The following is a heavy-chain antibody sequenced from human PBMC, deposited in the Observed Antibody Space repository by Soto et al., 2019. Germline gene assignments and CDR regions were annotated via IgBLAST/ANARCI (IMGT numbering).Heavy chain of an antibody. CDR2: IWYDGTNK. V-gene: IGHV3-33*01. CDR3: ARMGGGFAEQQVAVFDY. CDR1: GFTFSHYA. Sequence: QVQLVESGGGVVQAGRSLRLSCAVSGFTFSHYAMHWVRQSPRKGLEWVAVIWYDGTNKYYADSVKGRFTISRDNSKHTLYLEMNSMRAEDTAIYYCARMGGGFAEQQVAVFDYWGQGALVTVSS. D-gene: IGHD6-13*01. J-gene: IGHJ4*02.